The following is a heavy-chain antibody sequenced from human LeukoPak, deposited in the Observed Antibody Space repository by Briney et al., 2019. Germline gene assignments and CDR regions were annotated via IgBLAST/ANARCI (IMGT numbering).Heavy chain of an antibody. CDR2: IYYSGST. J-gene: IGHJ6*02. D-gene: IGHD6-13*01. CDR3: AREQWSSSWSHSGMDV. V-gene: IGHV4-59*01. CDR1: GGSISSYY. Sequence: PSETLSLTCTDSGGSISSYYWSWIRQSPGKGLEWIGYIYYSGSTSYNTSLKSRVTISVDTSKNQFSLKLSSVTAADTAVYYCAREQWSSSWSHSGMDVWGQGTTVTVTS.